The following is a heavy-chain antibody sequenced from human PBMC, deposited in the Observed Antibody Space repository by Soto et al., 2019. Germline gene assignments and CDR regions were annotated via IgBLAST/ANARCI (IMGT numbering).Heavy chain of an antibody. J-gene: IGHJ3*02. CDR3: ARGLSYYYGSAVDI. CDR2: MNPNSGNT. V-gene: IGHV1-8*01. Sequence: ASVKVSCKASGYTFTSYDINWVRQATGQGLEWMGWMNPNSGNTGYAQKFQGRVTMTRNTSISTAYMELSSLRSEDTAVYYCARGLSYYYGSAVDIWGQGTMVTVSS. D-gene: IGHD3-10*01. CDR1: GYTFTSYD.